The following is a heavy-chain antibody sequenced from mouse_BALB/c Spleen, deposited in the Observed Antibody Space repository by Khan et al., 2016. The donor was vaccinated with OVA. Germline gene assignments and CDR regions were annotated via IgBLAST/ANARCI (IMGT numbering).Heavy chain of an antibody. CDR3: VREGAYHRNDGWFAY. Sequence: QLKVSGAELARPGASVEMSCKAASYTFTSYTIHLIKKRTGQGLERIGYVNPSNGYTNYNQKFKNKATLTTDKSSTTAYMQLSSLTSDDSEVYSGVREGAYHRNDGWFAYWGQGTLVTVSA. CDR1: SYTFTSYT. D-gene: IGHD2-14*01. CDR2: VNPSNGYT. J-gene: IGHJ3*01. V-gene: IGHV1-4*01.